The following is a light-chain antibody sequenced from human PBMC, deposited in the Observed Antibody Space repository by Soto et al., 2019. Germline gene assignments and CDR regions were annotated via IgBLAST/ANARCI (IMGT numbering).Light chain of an antibody. CDR2: EVI. CDR3: SSYTSSTTQVV. J-gene: IGLJ2*01. V-gene: IGLV2-14*01. Sequence: QSVLTQPASVSGSPGQSITISCTGTSSDIGGYNYVSWYQQYPGKAPKLMIYEVINRPSGISNRFSGSKSGNTASLTISGLQAEDEADYYCSSYTSSTTQVVFGGGTKLTVL. CDR1: SSDIGGYNY.